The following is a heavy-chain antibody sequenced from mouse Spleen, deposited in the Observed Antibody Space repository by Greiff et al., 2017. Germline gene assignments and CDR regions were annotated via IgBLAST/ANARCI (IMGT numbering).Heavy chain of an antibody. CDR3: ARRGYGNYDGGAMDY. V-gene: IGHV5-9-1*01. CDR1: GFTFSSYA. J-gene: IGHJ4*01. D-gene: IGHD2-10*02. CDR2: ISSGGSYT. Sequence: EVKVVESGGGLVKPGGSLKLSCAASGFTFSSYAMSWVRQTPEKRLEWVATISSGGSYTYYPDSVKGRFTISRDNAKNTLYLQMSSLRSEDTAMYYCARRGYGNYDGGAMDYWGQGTSVTVSS.